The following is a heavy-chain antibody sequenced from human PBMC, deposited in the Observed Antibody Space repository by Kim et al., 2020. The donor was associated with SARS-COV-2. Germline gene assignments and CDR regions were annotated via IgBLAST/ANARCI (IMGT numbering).Heavy chain of an antibody. CDR2: IFYSGTT. V-gene: IGHV4-30-4*08. D-gene: IGHD2-2*01. CDR1: GGSISSGGYY. CDR3: AKGAPYCSSNRCAPTYFDA. Sequence: SETLSLTCTVSGGSISSGGYYWTWIRQLPGEGLESIGYIFYSGTTFYNASLRRRVTISVDTSKNQFALRLTSVTAADTAFYYCAKGAPYCSSNRCAPTYFDAWGQGSPVTVSS. J-gene: IGHJ5*02.